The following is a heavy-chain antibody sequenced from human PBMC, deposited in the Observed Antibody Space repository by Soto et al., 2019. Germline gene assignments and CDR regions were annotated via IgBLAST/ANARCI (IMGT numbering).Heavy chain of an antibody. J-gene: IGHJ5*01. CDR3: ARASSPHWFDS. CDR1: ISTFNYYS. V-gene: IGHV1-18*01. CDR2: VSGDNGSR. Sequence: GASVKVSCKAPISTFNYYSITWVRRAPGQGLEWMGWVSGDNGSRDYAQMFQGRVTMTADSSTTTAFLELRGLTPNDTAIYYCARASSPHWFDSWGQGTLVTVSS.